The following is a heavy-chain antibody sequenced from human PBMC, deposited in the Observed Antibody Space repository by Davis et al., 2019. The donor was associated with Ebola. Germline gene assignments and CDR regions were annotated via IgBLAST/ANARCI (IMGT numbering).Heavy chain of an antibody. CDR2: ISTSSSAI. Sequence: GESLKISCAASGFTFSSYSMNWVRQAPGKGLEWVSYISTSSSAIYYADSVKGRFTISRDNAKNSLYLQMNSLRDEDTAVYYCARGKGSGYFNWFDPWGQGTLVTVSS. D-gene: IGHD3-22*01. CDR1: GFTFSSYS. J-gene: IGHJ5*02. CDR3: ARGKGSGYFNWFDP. V-gene: IGHV3-48*02.